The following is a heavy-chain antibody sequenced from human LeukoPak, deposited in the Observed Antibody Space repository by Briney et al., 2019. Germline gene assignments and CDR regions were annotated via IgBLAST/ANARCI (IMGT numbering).Heavy chain of an antibody. J-gene: IGHJ4*02. Sequence: GASLWVSCTASGYTFTAYMIRCGRQAPGQRVEWRGWIMPTASQKGSAQKYQRRFTGTGDTSISRGYIDLTSLRSADTAIYYGARGVGQGTAMPSRDFFDYWGQGTLVTVSS. CDR3: ARGVGQGTAMPSRDFFDY. D-gene: IGHD5-18*01. V-gene: IGHV1-2*02. CDR1: GYTFTAYM. CDR2: IMPTASQK.